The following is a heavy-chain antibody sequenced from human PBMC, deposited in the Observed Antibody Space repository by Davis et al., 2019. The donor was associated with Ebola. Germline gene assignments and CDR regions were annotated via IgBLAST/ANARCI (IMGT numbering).Heavy chain of an antibody. J-gene: IGHJ5*02. D-gene: IGHD5-12*01. Sequence: PSETLSLTCIVSGGSISSYYWSWIRQPPGKGLEWIGYIYYSGSTNYNPSLKSRVTISVDTSKNQFSLKLSSVTAADTAVYYCARENVDIVATGFDPWGQGTLVTVSS. CDR3: ARENVDIVATGFDP. CDR1: GGSISSYY. CDR2: IYYSGST. V-gene: IGHV4-59*01.